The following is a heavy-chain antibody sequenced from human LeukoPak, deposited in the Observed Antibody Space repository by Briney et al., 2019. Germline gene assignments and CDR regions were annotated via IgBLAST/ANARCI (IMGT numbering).Heavy chain of an antibody. Sequence: SETLSLTCTVSGGSISSYYWSWIRQPPGKGLEWIGYIYYSGSTNYNPSLKSRVTLSVDTSKNQFSLKLSSVTAADTAVYYCARGTNPPNFDYWGQGTLVTVSS. CDR2: IYYSGST. V-gene: IGHV4-59*01. CDR1: GGSISSYY. J-gene: IGHJ4*02. CDR3: ARGTNPPNFDY. D-gene: IGHD2-8*01.